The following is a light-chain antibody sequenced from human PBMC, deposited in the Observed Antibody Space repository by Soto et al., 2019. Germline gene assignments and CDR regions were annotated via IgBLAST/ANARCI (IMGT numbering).Light chain of an antibody. Sequence: QSALTQPASVSGSPGQSITISCSGTSSDIGSYDHVAWYQQFPGKSPQLIIYAVSDRPSGVSDRFSGSKSGISASLTISGLQTEDEADYYCISYTDRQSDLFGTGTKLTVL. CDR3: ISYTDRQSDL. J-gene: IGLJ1*01. CDR2: AVS. CDR1: SSDIGSYDH. V-gene: IGLV2-14*03.